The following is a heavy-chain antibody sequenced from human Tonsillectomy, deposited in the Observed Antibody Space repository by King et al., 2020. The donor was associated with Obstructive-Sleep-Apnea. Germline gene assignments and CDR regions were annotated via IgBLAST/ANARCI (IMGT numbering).Heavy chain of an antibody. CDR3: ASSSDPYRYGTKFDY. CDR2: IIPVYRTA. V-gene: IGHV1-69*01. CDR1: GGTFSSYV. Sequence: QLVQSGAEIKRPGSSVKVSCKASGGTFSSYVITWVRQAPGQGLEWMGGIIPVYRTANYAQKFQGRATITADESTRTAYMELSSLRSEDTALYYCASSSDPYRYGTKFDYWGQGNLVTVSS. D-gene: IGHD2-2*01. J-gene: IGHJ4*02.